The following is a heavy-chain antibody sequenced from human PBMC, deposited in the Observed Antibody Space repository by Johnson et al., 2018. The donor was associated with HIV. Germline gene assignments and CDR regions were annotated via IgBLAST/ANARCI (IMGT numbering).Heavy chain of an antibody. J-gene: IGHJ3*02. V-gene: IGHV3-9*01. Sequence: VQLVESGGGLVQPGRSLRLSCAASGFTFDDYAMHWVRQAPGKGLEWVSGISWNSGSIGYADSVKGRFPISRDNSKNTLYLQMNSLSAADTAVYYCATVMGATALAFGIWGKGTMVTVSS. CDR1: GFTFDDYA. CDR3: ATVMGATALAFGI. D-gene: IGHD1-26*01. CDR2: ISWNSGSI.